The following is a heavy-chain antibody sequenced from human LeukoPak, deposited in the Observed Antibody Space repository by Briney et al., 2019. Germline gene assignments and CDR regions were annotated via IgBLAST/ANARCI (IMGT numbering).Heavy chain of an antibody. V-gene: IGHV3-7*05. CDR1: GFPFRSYW. CDR2: IKQDGSEK. D-gene: IGHD3-10*01. CDR3: ANIRGTAGTYSYSGMDV. J-gene: IGHJ6*02. Sequence: GGSLRLSCAASGFPFRSYWMSWVRQAPGKGLEWVANIKQDGSEKYYVDSVKGRFTISRDNAKNSLYLQMNNLRAEDTAVYYCANIRGTAGTYSYSGMDVWGQGTTVTVSS.